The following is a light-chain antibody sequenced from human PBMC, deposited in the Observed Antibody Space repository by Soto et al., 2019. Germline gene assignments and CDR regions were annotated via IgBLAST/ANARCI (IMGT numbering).Light chain of an antibody. Sequence: EVVMTQSPATLSVSPGERATLSCRASQSVTSNYVAWYQQKPGQAPRLLIYGISSRAAGVPDRFSGSGSGTDFTLTISRLEPEDFALYYCQQYTDWPLTFGQGTKVDIK. CDR2: GIS. V-gene: IGKV3-20*01. CDR3: QQYTDWPLT. CDR1: QSVTSNY. J-gene: IGKJ1*01.